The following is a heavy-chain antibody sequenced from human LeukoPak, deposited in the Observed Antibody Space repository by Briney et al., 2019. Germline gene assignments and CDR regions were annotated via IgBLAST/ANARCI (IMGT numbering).Heavy chain of an antibody. V-gene: IGHV3-66*02. D-gene: IGHD3-3*01. Sequence: GGSLRLSCAASGFTVSSKYMSWVRQAPGKGLEWVSIIYSGGMTYYADSVKGRFTISRDKSKNTLYLQMNSLRAEDTAVYYCARDGLEDFSMDVWGQGILVTVSS. CDR2: IYSGGMT. J-gene: IGHJ4*02. CDR1: GFTVSSKY. CDR3: ARDGLEDFSMDV.